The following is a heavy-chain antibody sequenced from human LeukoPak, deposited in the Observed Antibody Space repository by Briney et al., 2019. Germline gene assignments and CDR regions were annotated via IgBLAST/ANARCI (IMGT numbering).Heavy chain of an antibody. D-gene: IGHD5-12*01. CDR3: ARGAKWLRPFYYYMDV. J-gene: IGHJ6*03. V-gene: IGHV1-69*06. Sequence: SVKVSCKASGYTFTSYGISWVRQAPGQGLEWMGGIIPIFGTANYAQKFQGRVTITADKSTSTAYMELSSLRSEDTAVYYCARGAKWLRPFYYYMDVWGKGTTVTVSS. CDR1: GYTFTSYG. CDR2: IIPIFGTA.